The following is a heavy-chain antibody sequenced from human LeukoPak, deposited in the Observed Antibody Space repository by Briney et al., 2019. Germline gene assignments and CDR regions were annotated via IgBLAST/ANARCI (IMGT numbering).Heavy chain of an antibody. CDR2: ISGSGGST. CDR3: AKDKFIAAAGTYDH. J-gene: IGHJ4*02. CDR1: GFTFSSYA. V-gene: IGHV3-23*01. Sequence: TGGSLRLSCAASGFTFSSYAMSWVRQAPGKGLEWVSAISGSGGSTYYADSVKGRFTISRDNSKNTLYLQMNSLRAEDTAVYYCAKDKFIAAAGTYDHWGQGTLVTVSS. D-gene: IGHD6-13*01.